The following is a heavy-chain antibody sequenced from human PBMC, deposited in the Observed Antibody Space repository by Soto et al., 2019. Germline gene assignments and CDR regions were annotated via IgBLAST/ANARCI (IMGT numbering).Heavy chain of an antibody. CDR3: AFRSDFWSGNYYYYGMDV. D-gene: IGHD3-3*01. CDR2: IIPIFGTA. J-gene: IGHJ6*02. CDR1: GDTFTANY. V-gene: IGHV1-69*06. Sequence: ASVKVSCKASGDTFTANYIHWVRQAPGQGFEWMGGIIPIFGTANYAQKFQGRVTITADKSTSTAYMELSSLRSEDTAVYYCAFRSDFWSGNYYYYGMDVWGQGTTVTVSS.